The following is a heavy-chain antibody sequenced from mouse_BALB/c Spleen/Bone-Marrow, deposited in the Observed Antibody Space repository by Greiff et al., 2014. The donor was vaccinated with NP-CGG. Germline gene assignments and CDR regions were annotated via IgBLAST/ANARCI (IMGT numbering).Heavy chain of an antibody. CDR3: AREDRYGAWFAY. V-gene: IGHV1-4*01. J-gene: IGHJ3*01. CDR2: IVPSSDYT. Sequence: QSGAVLARPGASVKMSCKASGYTFTSYWMQWIRQRPGQGLEWIGYIVPSSDYTNYNQNFKGKATLTADKSSSTAYMQLNSLTSEDFAVYYCAREDRYGAWFAYWGQGTLVTVSA. D-gene: IGHD2-10*02. CDR1: GYTFTSYW.